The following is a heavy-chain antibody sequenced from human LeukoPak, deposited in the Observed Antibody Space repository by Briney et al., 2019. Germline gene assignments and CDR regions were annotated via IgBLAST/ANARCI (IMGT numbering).Heavy chain of an antibody. CDR3: ARLVVYSGSYSYYFDY. Sequence: SETLSLTCTVAGGSISSSSYYWGWIRQPPGKGLEWIGSIYYSGSTYYNPSLKSRVTISVDTSKNQFSLKLSPVTAADTAVYYCARLVVYSGSYSYYFDYWGQGTLVTVSS. D-gene: IGHD1-26*01. V-gene: IGHV4-39*07. CDR1: GGSISSSSYY. J-gene: IGHJ4*02. CDR2: IYYSGST.